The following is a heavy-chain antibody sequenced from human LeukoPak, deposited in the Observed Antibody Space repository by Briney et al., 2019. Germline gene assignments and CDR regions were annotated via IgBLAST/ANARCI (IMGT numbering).Heavy chain of an antibody. CDR1: GFTFGYAW. CDR3: TTSTVTLYYFDF. D-gene: IGHD4-17*01. CDR2: IKSTTDGGTT. Sequence: PGGSLRLSCAASGFTFGYAWMNWVRQAPGKGLEWVGRIKSTTDGGTTDYAAPVKGRFTISRDDSKNTLYLQMNSLETEDTAVYYCTTSTVTLYYFDFWGQGTLVTVSS. J-gene: IGHJ4*02. V-gene: IGHV3-15*01.